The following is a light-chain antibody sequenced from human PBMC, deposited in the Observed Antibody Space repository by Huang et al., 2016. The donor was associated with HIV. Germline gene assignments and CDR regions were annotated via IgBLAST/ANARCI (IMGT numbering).Light chain of an antibody. CDR2: DAS. J-gene: IGKJ5*01. V-gene: IGKV3D-20*01. CDR1: QSVSSSY. Sequence: DIVLTQSPATLSLSPGERATLSCGASQSVSSSYLAWYQQKSGLAPRLLIYDASSRATGSPERVSGSGDGTDFTLTISRREPEDFAVDYCQQYGSSPSTFGQGTRLEIK. CDR3: QQYGSSPST.